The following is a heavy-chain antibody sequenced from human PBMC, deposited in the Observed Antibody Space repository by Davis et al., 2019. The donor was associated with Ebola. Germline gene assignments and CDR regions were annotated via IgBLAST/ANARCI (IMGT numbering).Heavy chain of an antibody. CDR3: ARSPV. Sequence: PGGSLRLSCAASGFTFSSYSMNWVRQAPGKGLEWVSFISSRSYSISYADSVRGRFTISRDNAKNSLYLQMSSLRAEDTAVYYCARSPVWGQGTLVTVSS. CDR2: ISSRSYSI. V-gene: IGHV3-21*01. CDR1: GFTFSSYS. J-gene: IGHJ4*02.